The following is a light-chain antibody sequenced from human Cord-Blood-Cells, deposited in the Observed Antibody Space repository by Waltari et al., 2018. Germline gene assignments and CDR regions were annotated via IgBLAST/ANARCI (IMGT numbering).Light chain of an antibody. V-gene: IGKV1-39*01. Sequence: DIQMTQSPSSLSASVGDRVTITCRASQSISSYFNWYQQKPGKAPKLLIYAASSLQRGVPSRFSGSGSGTEFTLTISSLQPEDFATYYCQQSYSTPLTFGGGTKVEIK. J-gene: IGKJ4*01. CDR2: AAS. CDR3: QQSYSTPLT. CDR1: QSISSY.